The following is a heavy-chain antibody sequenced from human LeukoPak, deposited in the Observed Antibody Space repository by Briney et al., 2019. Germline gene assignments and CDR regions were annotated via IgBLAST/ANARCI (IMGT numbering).Heavy chain of an antibody. CDR1: GFTFGSYA. V-gene: IGHV3-23*01. J-gene: IGHJ4*02. CDR2: ISGSGGST. CDR3: AKDSATMIVVVITAFDY. Sequence: GGSLRLSCAASGFTFGSYAMSWVRQAPGKGLEWVSAISGSGGSTYYADSVKGRFTISRDNSKNTLYLQMNSLRAEDTAVYYCAKDSATMIVVVITAFDYWGQGTLVTVSS. D-gene: IGHD3-22*01.